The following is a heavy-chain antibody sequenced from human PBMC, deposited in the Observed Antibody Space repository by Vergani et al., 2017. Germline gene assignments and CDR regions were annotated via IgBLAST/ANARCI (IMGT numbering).Heavy chain of an antibody. CDR3: AKEGAEVPSYGMDV. Sequence: QVQLGESGGGVVQPGGSLRISCSASGFTFSSYGMDWVRQAPGKGLEWVAFIRYDGSNDYYADSVKGRFTISRDNSKNTLYLQMNSLRAEDTAVYYCAKEGAEVPSYGMDVWGQGTTVTVSS. CDR1: GFTFSSYG. V-gene: IGHV3-30*02. CDR2: IRYDGSND. D-gene: IGHD1-1*01. J-gene: IGHJ6*02.